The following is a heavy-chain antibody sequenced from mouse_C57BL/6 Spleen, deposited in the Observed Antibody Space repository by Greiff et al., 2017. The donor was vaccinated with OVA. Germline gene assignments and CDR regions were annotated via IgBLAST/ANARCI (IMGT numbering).Heavy chain of an antibody. CDR2: IRLKSDNYAT. J-gene: IGHJ2*01. Sequence: EVMLVESGGGLVQPGGSMKLSCVASGFTFSNYWMNWVRQSPEKGLEWVAQIRLKSDNYATHYAESVKGRFTISRDDSKSSVYLQMNNLRAEDTGIYYCTGGDDYYGSSYVFDYWGQGTTLTVSS. CDR3: TGGDDYYGSSYVFDY. V-gene: IGHV6-3*01. CDR1: GFTFSNYW. D-gene: IGHD1-1*01.